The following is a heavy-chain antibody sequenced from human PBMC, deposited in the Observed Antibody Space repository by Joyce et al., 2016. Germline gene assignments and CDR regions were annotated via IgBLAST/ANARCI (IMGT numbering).Heavy chain of an antibody. CDR3: ATWAPTNYDFWSGYSYYFDN. CDR2: ISARGGST. D-gene: IGHD3-3*01. V-gene: IGHV3-23*01. J-gene: IGHJ4*02. Sequence: EVQLLESGGGLVQPGGSLRLSCAASGFTFSSYAMSWVRQAPGKGLEWFSTISARGGSTYYADSVKGRFTISRDNSEDSLYLHMNSLRAEDTAVYYCATWAPTNYDFWSGYSYYFDNWGQGTLVTVSS. CDR1: GFTFSSYA.